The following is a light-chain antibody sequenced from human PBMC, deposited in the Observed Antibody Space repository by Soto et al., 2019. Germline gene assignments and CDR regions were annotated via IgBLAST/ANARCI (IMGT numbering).Light chain of an antibody. Sequence: QSVLTQPPSASGTPGQRVTISCSGSSSNIGSNYVYWYQQLPGTAPKLLIYRNNQRPSGVPDRFSGSKSGTSASLAISGLRSEDEADYYCAAWDDGLKVFRTGTKATVL. V-gene: IGLV1-47*01. CDR1: SSNIGSNY. CDR3: AAWDDGLKV. J-gene: IGLJ1*01. CDR2: RNN.